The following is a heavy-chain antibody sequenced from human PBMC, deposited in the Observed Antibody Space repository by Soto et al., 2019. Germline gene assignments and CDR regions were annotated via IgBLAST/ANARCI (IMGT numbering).Heavy chain of an antibody. CDR1: GVTFVSYV. CDR3: ARWPTVSRPTYGMDV. D-gene: IGHD4-4*01. V-gene: IGHV1-69*13. CDR2: IIPMFNIT. J-gene: IGHJ6*02. Sequence: SVKVSCKASGVTFVSYVYNWVRQAPGQGLEWMGGIIPMFNITNYAQKFQGRITITADESTTAAYMELSSLKSEDTAVYFCARWPTVSRPTYGMDVWGQGTTVTVSS.